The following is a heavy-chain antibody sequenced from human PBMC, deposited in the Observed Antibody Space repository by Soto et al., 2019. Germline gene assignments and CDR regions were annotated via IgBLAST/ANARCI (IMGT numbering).Heavy chain of an antibody. D-gene: IGHD3-3*01. Sequence: QITLKESGPTLVKPTQTLTLTCTFSGFSLSTSGVGVGWIRQPPGKALEWLALIYWDDNKRYSPSLKSRLTITKDTSKNQVVLTMTNMDPVDTATYYCAHTPSSGYCVDYWGQGTLVTVSS. J-gene: IGHJ4*02. CDR2: IYWDDNK. V-gene: IGHV2-5*02. CDR3: AHTPSSGYCVDY. CDR1: GFSLSTSGVG.